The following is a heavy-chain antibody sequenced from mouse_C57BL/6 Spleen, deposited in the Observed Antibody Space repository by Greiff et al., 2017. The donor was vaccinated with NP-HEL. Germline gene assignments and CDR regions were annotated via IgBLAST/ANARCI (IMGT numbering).Heavy chain of an antibody. CDR3: AKPAITTVVASGY. Sequence: QVQLQQSGAELARPGASVKLSCKASGYTFTSYGISWVKQRTGQGLEWIGEIYPRSGNTYYNEKFKGKATLTADKSSSTAYMGLRSLTSEDSAGYCCAKPAITTVVASGYWGQGTTLTVSS. J-gene: IGHJ2*01. CDR2: IYPRSGNT. V-gene: IGHV1-81*01. D-gene: IGHD1-1*01. CDR1: GYTFTSYG.